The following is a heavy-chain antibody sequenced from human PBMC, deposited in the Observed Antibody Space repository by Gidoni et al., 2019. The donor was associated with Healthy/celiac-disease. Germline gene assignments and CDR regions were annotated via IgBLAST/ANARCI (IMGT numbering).Heavy chain of an antibody. CDR2: ISGSGGST. CDR1: GFTFSRYA. J-gene: IGHJ4*02. D-gene: IGHD4-17*01. CDR3: AKDQAYGDPSTDFDY. V-gene: IGHV3-23*01. Sequence: EVQLLESGGGLVQPGGSLRLPCAASGFTFSRYAISWVRQAPGKGLEWVSAISGSGGSTYYADSVKGRFTISRDNSKNTLYLQMNSLRAEDTAVYYCAKDQAYGDPSTDFDYWGQGTLVTVSS.